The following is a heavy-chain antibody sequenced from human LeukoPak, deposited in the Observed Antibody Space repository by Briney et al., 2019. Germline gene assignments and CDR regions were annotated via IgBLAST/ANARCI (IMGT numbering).Heavy chain of an antibody. J-gene: IGHJ4*02. V-gene: IGHV3-48*01. Sequence: PGGSLRLSCTASGFPFIEYSMNWVRQAPGKGLEWISYIGIDSGNTKYADSVRGRFTISADKAKNSLYLQMNSLRVEDTAVYYCARDHNYAIDNWGQGTLVSVAS. CDR1: GFPFIEYS. CDR3: ARDHNYAIDN. CDR2: IGIDSGNT. D-gene: IGHD1-1*01.